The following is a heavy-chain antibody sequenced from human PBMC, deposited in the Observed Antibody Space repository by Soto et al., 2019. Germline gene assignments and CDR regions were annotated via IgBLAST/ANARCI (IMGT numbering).Heavy chain of an antibody. CDR1: GYTFTSYY. Sequence: GASVKVSCKASGYTFTSYYMHWVRQAPGQGLEWMGIINPSGGNTNYAQKLQGRVTMTTDTSTSTAYMELRSLRSDDTAVYYCAREGGPYCSGGSCYADYWGQGTLVTVSS. J-gene: IGHJ4*02. D-gene: IGHD2-15*01. V-gene: IGHV1-46*01. CDR3: AREGGPYCSGGSCYADY. CDR2: INPSGGNT.